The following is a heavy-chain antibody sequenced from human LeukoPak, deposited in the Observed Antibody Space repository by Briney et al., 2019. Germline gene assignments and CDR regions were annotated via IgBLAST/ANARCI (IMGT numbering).Heavy chain of an antibody. CDR3: ARRATDGGNWYFDL. CDR2: INWNGGST. D-gene: IGHD2-15*01. V-gene: IGHV3-20*01. J-gene: IGHJ2*01. CDR1: GFTFDDYG. Sequence: GGSLRLSCAASGFTFDDYGMNWVRRDPGKGLEWVSGINWNGGSTGYADSVKGRFTISRDNAKNSLYLQMNSLRAEDTALYHCARRATDGGNWYFDLWGRGTLVTVSS.